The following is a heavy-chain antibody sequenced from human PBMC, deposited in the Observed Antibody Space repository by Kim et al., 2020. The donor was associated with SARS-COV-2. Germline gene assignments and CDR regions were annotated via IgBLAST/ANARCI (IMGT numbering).Heavy chain of an antibody. V-gene: IGHV1-58*01. D-gene: IGHD4-17*01. CDR2: IVVGSGKT. Sequence: SVKVSCKASGFTFTNSVVQWVRQTRGHRLEWIGRIVVGSGKTNYAQTLHERVYISRDMSKSTAYLELRNLRSEDTALYYCAAALLSTDYGVDDRLPWGQRSLLTVPS. J-gene: IGHJ5*02. CDR1: GFTFTNSV. CDR3: AAALLSTDYGVDDRLP.